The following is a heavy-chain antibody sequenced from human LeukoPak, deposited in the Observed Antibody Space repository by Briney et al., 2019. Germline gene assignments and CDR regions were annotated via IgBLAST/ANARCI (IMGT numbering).Heavy chain of an antibody. D-gene: IGHD3-10*01. CDR3: AKDLGFGELGLDY. V-gene: IGHV3-23*01. Sequence: QTGGSLRLSCAASGFTFSSYAMSWVRQAPGKGLEWVSAISGSGGSTYYAGSVKGRFTISRDNSKNTLYLQMNSLRAEDTAVYYCAKDLGFGELGLDYWGQGTLVTVSS. CDR2: ISGSGGST. CDR1: GFTFSSYA. J-gene: IGHJ4*02.